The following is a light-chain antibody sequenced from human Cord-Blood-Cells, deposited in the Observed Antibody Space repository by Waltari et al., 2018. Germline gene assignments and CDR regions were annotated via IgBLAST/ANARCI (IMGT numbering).Light chain of an antibody. CDR1: QSVSSY. Sequence: EIVLTQSPATPSLSPGERATLSCRASQSVSSYLAWYQQKPGQAPRLLIYDASNRATGIPARFSGSGSETDFTLTISSLEPEDFAVYYCQQRSNWPPYTFGQGTKLEIK. V-gene: IGKV3-11*01. CDR3: QQRSNWPPYT. J-gene: IGKJ2*01. CDR2: DAS.